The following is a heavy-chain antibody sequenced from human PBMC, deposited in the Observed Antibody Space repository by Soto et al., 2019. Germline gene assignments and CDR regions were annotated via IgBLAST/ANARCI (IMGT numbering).Heavy chain of an antibody. CDR3: AREDCSSTSCYPGDI. CDR2: ISVHSGKT. V-gene: IGHV1-18*01. Sequence: ASVKVSCEASGYTFNSYGISWVRQAPGQGLEWMGWISVHSGKTKYARKLQGRVTVTTDTSTSTAYLELESLRSDDTAVYYCAREDCSSTSCYPGDIWGQGTMVTVSS. CDR1: GYTFNSYG. J-gene: IGHJ3*02. D-gene: IGHD2-2*01.